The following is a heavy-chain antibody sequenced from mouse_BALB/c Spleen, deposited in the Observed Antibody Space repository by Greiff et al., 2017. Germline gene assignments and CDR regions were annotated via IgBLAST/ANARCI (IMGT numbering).Heavy chain of an antibody. CDR3: ARRGDDGYFFDY. V-gene: IGHV1S81*02. Sequence: QVQLQQPGAELVKPGASVKLSCKASGYTFTSYWMHWVKQRPGQGLEWIGEINPSNGRTNYNEKFKSKATLTVDKSSSTAYMQLSSLTSEDSAVYYCARRGDDGYFFDYWGQGTTLTVSA. D-gene: IGHD2-3*01. J-gene: IGHJ2*01. CDR2: INPSNGRT. CDR1: GYTFTSYW.